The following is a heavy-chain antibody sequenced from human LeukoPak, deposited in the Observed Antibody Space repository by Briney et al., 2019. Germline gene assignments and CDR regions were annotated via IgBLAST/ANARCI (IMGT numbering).Heavy chain of an antibody. CDR2: ISGSGGST. J-gene: IGHJ4*02. CDR3: AKTYAQPVFDY. CDR1: GFTVSSNY. V-gene: IGHV3-23*01. Sequence: GGSLRLSCAASGFTVSSNYMSWVRQAPGKGLEWVSAISGSGGSTYYADSVKGRFTISRDNSKNTLYLQMNSLRAEDTAVYYCAKTYAQPVFDYWGQGTLVTVSS. D-gene: IGHD2-2*01.